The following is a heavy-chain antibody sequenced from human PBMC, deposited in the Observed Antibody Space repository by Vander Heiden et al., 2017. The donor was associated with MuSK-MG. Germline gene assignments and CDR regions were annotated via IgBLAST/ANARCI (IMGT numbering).Heavy chain of an antibody. D-gene: IGHD3-16*02. CDR3: ADFRSADYVWGSYRPAFDY. J-gene: IGHJ4*02. CDR1: GFPPARIRVG. Sequence: QITLKEAGPTPVNLTQTPSLTCTFSGFPPARIRVGVAWVRQPPGKALEWLALTYWNDDNRYSTSLKSRLTITRDTTNNHVVLTLTNMDTVDTTTDYCADFRSADYVWGSYRPAFDYWGQGTLVTVSS. CDR2: TYWNDDN. V-gene: IGHV2-5*01.